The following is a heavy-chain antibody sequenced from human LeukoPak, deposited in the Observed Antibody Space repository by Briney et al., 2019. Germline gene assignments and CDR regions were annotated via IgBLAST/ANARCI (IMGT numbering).Heavy chain of an antibody. V-gene: IGHV1-2*02. Sequence: GASVKVSCKASGYTFTGYYMHWVRQAPGQGLEWVGWINPNSGGTNSAQKFQGRVTMTRDTSVSTAYMELNRLTSDDTAVYYCARGRSGGSYYFYFDYWGQGTLVTVSS. D-gene: IGHD1-26*01. CDR1: GYTFTGYY. CDR2: INPNSGGT. J-gene: IGHJ4*02. CDR3: ARGRSGGSYYFYFDY.